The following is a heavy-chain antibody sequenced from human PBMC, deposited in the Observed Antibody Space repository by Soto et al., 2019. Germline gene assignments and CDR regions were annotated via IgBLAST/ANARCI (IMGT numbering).Heavy chain of an antibody. CDR2: ISGSGGTT. D-gene: IGHD6-19*01. J-gene: IGHJ3*02. CDR1: GFTFSSYA. Sequence: EVQLLESGGGLVQPGGSLRLSCAASGFTFSSYAMSWVRQAPGKGLEWVSAISGSGGTTYYADSVKGRFTFSRDNSTNTLYLQINSLRAEDTAVYYCAKAANGWFSAFDIWGQGTMVTVSS. V-gene: IGHV3-23*01. CDR3: AKAANGWFSAFDI.